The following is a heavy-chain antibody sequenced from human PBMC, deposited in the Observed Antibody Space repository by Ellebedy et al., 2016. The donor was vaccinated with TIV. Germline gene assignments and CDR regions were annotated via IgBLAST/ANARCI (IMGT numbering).Heavy chain of an antibody. CDR3: ARRGGYSYGYNTHPAPKIKTADYYYYGMDV. J-gene: IGHJ6*02. Sequence: SETLSLTCAVYGGSFSAYYWIWIRQPPGKGLEWIGEISDSGSTNYNPSLKSRVTISVDTSKNQFSLKLSSVTAADTAVYYCARRGGYSYGYNTHPAPKIKTADYYYYGMDVWGQGTTVTVSS. CDR1: GGSFSAYY. V-gene: IGHV4-34*01. D-gene: IGHD5-18*01. CDR2: ISDSGST.